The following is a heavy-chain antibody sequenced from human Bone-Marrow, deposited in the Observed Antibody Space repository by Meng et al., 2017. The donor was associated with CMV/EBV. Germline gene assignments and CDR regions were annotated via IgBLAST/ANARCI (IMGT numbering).Heavy chain of an antibody. D-gene: IGHD2/OR15-2a*01. V-gene: IGHV3-13*01. CDR2: IGAAGDT. Sequence: GESLKISCAASGFTFTSNDMYWVRQAPGKGLEWVSAIGAAGDTYYSGSVKGRFTISRENAKNSLYLQMNSLRAGDTAVYYCARASMPNYGMDVWGQGTTVTVSS. CDR3: ARASMPNYGMDV. CDR1: GFTFTSND. J-gene: IGHJ6*02.